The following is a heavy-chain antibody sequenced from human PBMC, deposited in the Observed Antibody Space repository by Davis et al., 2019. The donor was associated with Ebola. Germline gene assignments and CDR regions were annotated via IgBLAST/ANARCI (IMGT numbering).Heavy chain of an antibody. CDR3: ASSTEDRLLWFRELPYYYYGMDV. D-gene: IGHD3-10*01. V-gene: IGHV1-46*01. CDR2: INPSGGST. J-gene: IGHJ6*02. CDR1: GYTFTSYY. Sequence: AASVKVSCKASGYTFTSYYMHWVRQAPGQGLEWMGIINPSGGSTSYAQKFQGRVNMTRDTSTSTVYMELSSLRSEDTAVYYCASSTEDRLLWFRELPYYYYGMDVWGQGTTVTVSS.